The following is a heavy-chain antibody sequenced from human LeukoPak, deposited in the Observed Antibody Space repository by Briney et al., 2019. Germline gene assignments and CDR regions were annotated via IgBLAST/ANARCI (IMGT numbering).Heavy chain of an antibody. V-gene: IGHV3-21*01. J-gene: IGHJ3*02. CDR1: GFTFSSYS. CDR2: ISSSSSYI. CDR3: ARDGDYSNPDAFDI. Sequence: PGGSLRLSCAASGFTFSSYSMNWVRQAPGRGLEWVSSISSSSSYIYYADSVKGRFTISRDNAKNSLYLQMNSLRAEDTAVYYCARDGDYSNPDAFDIWGQGTMVTVSS. D-gene: IGHD4-11*01.